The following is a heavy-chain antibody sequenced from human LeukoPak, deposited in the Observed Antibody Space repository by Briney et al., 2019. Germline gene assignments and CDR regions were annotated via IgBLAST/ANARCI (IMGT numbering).Heavy chain of an antibody. J-gene: IGHJ5*02. CDR2: IIPIFGTA. V-gene: IGHV1-69*13. Sequence: ASVTVSCTASGGTFSSYAISWVLQAPGQGLEWMGGIIPIFGTANYAQKFQGRVTITADESTSTAYMELSSLRSEDTAVYYCAREDRYYYDSSDNWFDPWGQGTLVTVSS. CDR3: AREDRYYYDSSDNWFDP. D-gene: IGHD3-22*01. CDR1: GGTFSSYA.